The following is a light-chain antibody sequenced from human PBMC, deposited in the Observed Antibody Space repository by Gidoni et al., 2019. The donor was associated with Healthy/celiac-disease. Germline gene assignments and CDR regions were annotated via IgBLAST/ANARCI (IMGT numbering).Light chain of an antibody. Sequence: SYVLTQQPTVSVAPGQTARITCGGNNIGSKSVHWYKQKPGQAPLLVVYDASDRPSGIPERFSGSNSGNTATLTISRVEAGDESDYYCQVWDSSSDHVVFGGGTKLTVL. CDR3: QVWDSSSDHVV. V-gene: IGLV3-21*02. CDR2: DAS. CDR1: NIGSKS. J-gene: IGLJ2*01.